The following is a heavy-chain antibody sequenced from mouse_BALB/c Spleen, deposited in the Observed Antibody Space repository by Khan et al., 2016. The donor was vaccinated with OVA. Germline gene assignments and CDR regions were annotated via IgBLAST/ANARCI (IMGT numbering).Heavy chain of an antibody. D-gene: IGHD4-1*01. CDR1: GYSITRDYA. Sequence: EVQLQESGPGLVKPSQSLSLTCTVTGYSITRDYAWNLIRQFPGNKLEWMGYISNSGSASYNPSLKSRISITRDTSTNQFFLPLDSVTTEDTAAYYCASERGPYYAMDYWGQGTSVTVSA. J-gene: IGHJ4*01. V-gene: IGHV3-2*02. CDR2: ISNSGSA. CDR3: ASERGPYYAMDY.